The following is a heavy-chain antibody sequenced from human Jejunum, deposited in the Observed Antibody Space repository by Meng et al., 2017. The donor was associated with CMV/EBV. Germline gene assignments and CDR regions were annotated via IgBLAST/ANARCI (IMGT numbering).Heavy chain of an antibody. CDR3: ARDMHREVVIQDY. V-gene: IGHV4-4*07. CDR2: IYSNGAT. D-gene: IGHD3-10*01. CDR1: GCSISDYY. Sequence: QVPLQEPGPGLVKPSETLSLTCTVSGCSISDYYWSWIRQPAGKGLEWIGRIYSNGATNYNPSLKSRVTMSVDTSKNQFSLKLSSVTAADTAVYFCARDMHREVVIQDYWGQGTLVTVSS. J-gene: IGHJ4*02.